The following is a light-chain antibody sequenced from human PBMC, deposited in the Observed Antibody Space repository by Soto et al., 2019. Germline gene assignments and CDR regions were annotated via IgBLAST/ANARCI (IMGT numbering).Light chain of an antibody. CDR1: QDINNY. CDR2: DAS. CDR3: QQYETLPLT. V-gene: IGKV1-33*01. J-gene: IGKJ4*01. Sequence: DIQMTQSPSSLSASVGDRVTITCQASQDINNYLIWYQQKPGKAPKLLIYDASNLETGVPSRFSGSRSGTDFSFTISSLQPEDIATYYCQQYETLPLTFGGGTKVEIK.